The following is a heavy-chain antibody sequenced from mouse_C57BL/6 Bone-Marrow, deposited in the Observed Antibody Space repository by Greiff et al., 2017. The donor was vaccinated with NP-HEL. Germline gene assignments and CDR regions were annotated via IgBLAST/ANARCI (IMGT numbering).Heavy chain of an antibody. V-gene: IGHV1-55*01. D-gene: IGHD1-1*01. J-gene: IGHJ4*01. Sequence: VKVVESGAELVKPGASVKMSCKASGYTFTSYWITWVKQRPGQGLEWIGDIYPGSGSTNYNEKFKSKATLTVDTSSSTAYMQLSSLTSEDSAVYYCARYYGSSLTLYAMDYWGQGTSVTVSS. CDR3: ARYYGSSLTLYAMDY. CDR2: IYPGSGST. CDR1: GYTFTSYW.